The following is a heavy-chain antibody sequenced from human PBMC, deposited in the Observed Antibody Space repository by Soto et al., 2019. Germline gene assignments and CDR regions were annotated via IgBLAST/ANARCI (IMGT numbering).Heavy chain of an antibody. CDR2: INHSGST. Sequence: SETLSLTCAVYGGSFSGYYWSWIRQPPGKGLEWIGEINHSGSTNYNPSLKSRVTISVDTSKNQFSLKLSSVTAADTAVYYCARGWAVTTYYYYYGVDVWGQGTTVT. CDR3: ARGWAVTTYYYYYGVDV. V-gene: IGHV4-34*01. J-gene: IGHJ6*02. D-gene: IGHD4-17*01. CDR1: GGSFSGYY.